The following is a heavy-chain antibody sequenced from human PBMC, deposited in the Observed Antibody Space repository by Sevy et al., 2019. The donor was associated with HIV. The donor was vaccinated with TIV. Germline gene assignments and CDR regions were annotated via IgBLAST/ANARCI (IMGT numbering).Heavy chain of an antibody. D-gene: IGHD3-3*01. CDR3: AREDDFWSGYYPGPGAY. Sequence: GGSLRLSCAASGFTFSSYWMSWVRQAPGKGLEWVANIKQDGSEKYYVDSVKGRFTISSDNAKNSLYLQMNSLRAEDTAWYYGAREDDFWSGYYPGPGAYWGQGALVTVSS. V-gene: IGHV3-7*01. J-gene: IGHJ4*02. CDR1: GFTFSSYW. CDR2: IKQDGSEK.